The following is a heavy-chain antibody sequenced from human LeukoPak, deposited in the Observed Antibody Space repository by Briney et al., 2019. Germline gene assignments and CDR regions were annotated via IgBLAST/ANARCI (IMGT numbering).Heavy chain of an antibody. CDR1: GFTSSSYW. J-gene: IGHJ4*02. D-gene: IGHD6-19*01. Sequence: GGSLRLPCAASGFTSSSYWMTWVRQAPGKGLEWVANIKQDGSEKYYVASVKGRFTISRDNAKNSLYLQMNSLRAEDTAVYYCARGESGWYYWGQGTLVTVSS. CDR3: ARGESGWYY. V-gene: IGHV3-7*01. CDR2: IKQDGSEK.